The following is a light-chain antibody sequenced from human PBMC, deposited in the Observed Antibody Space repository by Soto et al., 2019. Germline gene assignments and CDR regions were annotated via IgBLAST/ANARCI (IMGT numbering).Light chain of an antibody. J-gene: IGLJ1*01. CDR1: SSDVGGYNY. V-gene: IGLV2-14*01. Sequence: QSVLTQPASVSGSPGQPITISCTGTSSDVGGYNYVSWYQQHPGKAPKLIIYDVRNRPSGVSNRFSGSKSGNTASLTISGLQTEDEAGYYCSSYTSINTRVFGTGTKVTVL. CDR2: DVR. CDR3: SSYTSINTRV.